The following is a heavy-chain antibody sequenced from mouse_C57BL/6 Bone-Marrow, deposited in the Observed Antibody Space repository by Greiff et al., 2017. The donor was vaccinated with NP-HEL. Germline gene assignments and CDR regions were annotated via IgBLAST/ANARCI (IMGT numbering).Heavy chain of an antibody. J-gene: IGHJ3*01. CDR2: IDPSDSYT. CDR3: ARGYYGSSPWCAY. V-gene: IGHV1-59*01. CDR1: GYTFTSYW. D-gene: IGHD1-1*01. Sequence: QVQLQQPGAELVRPGTSVKLSCKASGYTFTSYWMHWVKQRPGQGLEWIGVIDPSDSYTNYNQKFKGKATLTVDTSSSTAYMQLSSLTSEDSAVYYCARGYYGSSPWCAYWGQGTLVTVSA.